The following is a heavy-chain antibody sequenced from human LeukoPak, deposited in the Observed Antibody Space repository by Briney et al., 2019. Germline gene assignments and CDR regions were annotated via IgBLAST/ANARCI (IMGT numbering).Heavy chain of an antibody. CDR1: GGSISGSSYY. V-gene: IGHV4-39*01. D-gene: IGHD1-26*01. Sequence: KTSETLSLTCTISGGSISGSSYYWGWIRQPPGKGLEWIGSIYYSGNTYYNPSLKSRVTISVDTSKNQFSLKLSSVTAADTAVYYCAHFKGGSFDFWGQGTMVTVSS. CDR3: AHFKGGSFDF. J-gene: IGHJ3*01. CDR2: IYYSGNT.